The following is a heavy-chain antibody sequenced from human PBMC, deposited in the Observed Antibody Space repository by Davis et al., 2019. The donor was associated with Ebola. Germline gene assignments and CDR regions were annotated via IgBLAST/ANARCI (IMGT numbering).Heavy chain of an antibody. V-gene: IGHV3-11*04. CDR2: IGSSGSPI. Sequence: GESLKISCAASGFTFTSYYMNWIRQPPGKGLEWLSYIGSSGSPIYYADSVKGRFTISRDNAKNSLYLQMNSLRAEDTAVYYCARDPTRTYYDFWSGSSDYYYGMDVWGQGTTVTVSS. D-gene: IGHD3-3*01. CDR1: GFTFTSYY. CDR3: ARDPTRTYYDFWSGSSDYYYGMDV. J-gene: IGHJ6*02.